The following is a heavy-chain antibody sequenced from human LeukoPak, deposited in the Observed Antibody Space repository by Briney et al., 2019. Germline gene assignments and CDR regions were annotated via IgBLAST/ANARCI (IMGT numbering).Heavy chain of an antibody. V-gene: IGHV4-30-2*01. CDR3: ARAQDILTGPSWFDP. J-gene: IGHJ5*02. Sequence: SQTLSLTCAVSGGSISSGGYSWSWIRQPPRKGLEWIGYIYHSGSTYYNPSLKSRVTISVDRSKNQFSLKLSSVTAADTAVYYCARAQDILTGPSWFDPWGQGTLVTVSS. CDR2: IYHSGST. CDR1: GGSISSGGYS. D-gene: IGHD3-9*01.